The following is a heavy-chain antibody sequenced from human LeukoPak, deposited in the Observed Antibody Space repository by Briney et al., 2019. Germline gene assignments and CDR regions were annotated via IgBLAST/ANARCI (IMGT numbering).Heavy chain of an antibody. CDR1: GYTFSGPH. V-gene: IGHV1-2*02. D-gene: IGHD1-26*01. Sequence: ASVKVSCKASGYTFSGPHMHWVRQSPGQQLKWRGGINPNSTGTKYTQKFQGRVTMTRDTSISTAYSEMSRLRSEETTVQYCARDHPEYSGSDYGPTCYFDYWGEGTLVTVSS. CDR2: INPNSTGT. J-gene: IGHJ4*02. CDR3: ARDHPEYSGSDYGPTCYFDY.